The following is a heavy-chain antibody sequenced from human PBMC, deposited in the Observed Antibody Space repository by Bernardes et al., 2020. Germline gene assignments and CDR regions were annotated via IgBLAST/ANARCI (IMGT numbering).Heavy chain of an antibody. CDR1: GFTFSNYW. J-gene: IGHJ4*02. D-gene: IGHD2-21*01. CDR2: IKTDGSKK. CDR3: ARDWPGGGERSNDN. Sequence: GGSLRLSCAASGFTFSNYWMTWVRQAPGKGLEWVVNIKTDGSKKNYVDSVEGRFTISRDNAENSLHLQMNSLRVEDTAVYYCARDWPGGGERSNDNWGQGTLVTVSS. V-gene: IGHV3-7*01.